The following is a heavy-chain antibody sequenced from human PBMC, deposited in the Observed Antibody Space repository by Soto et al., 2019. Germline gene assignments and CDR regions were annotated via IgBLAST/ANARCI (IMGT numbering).Heavy chain of an antibody. CDR2: IYYSGST. CDR3: ASYIVATMGYYFDY. V-gene: IGHV4-31*03. CDR1: GGSISIGGYY. D-gene: IGHD5-12*01. J-gene: IGHJ4*02. Sequence: SETLSLTCTVSGGSISIGGYYWSCIRQHPGKGLEWIGYIYYSGSTYYNPSLKSRVTISVDTSKNQFSLKLSSVTAADTAVYYCASYIVATMGYYFDYWGQGTLVTVSS.